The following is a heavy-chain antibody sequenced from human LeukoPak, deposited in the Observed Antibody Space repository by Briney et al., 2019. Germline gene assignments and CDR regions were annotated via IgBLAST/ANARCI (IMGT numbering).Heavy chain of an antibody. D-gene: IGHD1-14*01. V-gene: IGHV3-7*01. Sequence: PGGSLRLSCATSGFSFSNYLMSWVRHTPGKGLEWVANIKEDGRGKWYVDSVRGRFTISRDNAKNSLYLQMDSLRVEDAAVYYCARSNQADDYWGQGTLVTVSS. CDR3: ARSNQADDY. CDR2: IKEDGRGK. CDR1: GFSFSNYL. J-gene: IGHJ4*02.